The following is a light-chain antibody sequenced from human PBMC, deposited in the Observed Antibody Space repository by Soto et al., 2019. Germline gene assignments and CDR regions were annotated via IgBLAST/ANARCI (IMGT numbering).Light chain of an antibody. J-gene: IGKJ4*01. CDR3: QQSNSFPLT. CDR1: QSVSSK. CDR2: DAS. V-gene: IGKV3-15*01. Sequence: EIAMTQSPATLSVSPGERATLSCRASQSVSSKLAWYQQKPGQAPRLLIYDASTRATGIPARFSGSGSGTEFTLTISSLQSEDSATYYCQQSNSFPLTFGGGTKVEIK.